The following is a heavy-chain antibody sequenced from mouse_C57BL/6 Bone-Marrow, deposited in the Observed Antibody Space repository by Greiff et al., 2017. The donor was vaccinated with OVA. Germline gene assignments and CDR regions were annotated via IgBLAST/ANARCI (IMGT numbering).Heavy chain of an antibody. CDR3: ARKRGDYYYGSSHWYFDV. CDR1: GYTFTSYG. D-gene: IGHD1-1*01. Sequence: VQVVESGAELARPGASVKLSCKASGYTFTSYGISWVKQRTGQGLEWIGEIYPRSGNTYYNEKFKGKATLTADKSSSTAYMELRSLTSEDSAVYFCARKRGDYYYGSSHWYFDVWGTGTTVAVSS. J-gene: IGHJ1*03. V-gene: IGHV1-81*01. CDR2: IYPRSGNT.